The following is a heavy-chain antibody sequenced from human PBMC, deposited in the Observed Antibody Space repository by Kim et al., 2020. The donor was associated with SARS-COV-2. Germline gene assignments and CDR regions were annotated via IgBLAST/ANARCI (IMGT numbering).Heavy chain of an antibody. J-gene: IGHJ6*02. CDR3: ARDGLWFGELLFPGPSGGMDV. Sequence: SETLSLTCTVSGGSISSYYWSWIRQPPGKGLEWIGYIYYSGSTNYNPSLKSRVTISVDTSKNQFSLKLSSVTAADTAVYYCARDGLWFGELLFPGPSGGMDVWGQGTTVTVSS. V-gene: IGHV4-59*13. CDR1: GGSISSYY. D-gene: IGHD3-10*01. CDR2: IYYSGST.